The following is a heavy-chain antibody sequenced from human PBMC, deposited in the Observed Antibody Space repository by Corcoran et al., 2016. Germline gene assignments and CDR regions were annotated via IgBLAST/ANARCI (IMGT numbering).Heavy chain of an antibody. CDR3: ARGVYYYDSSGPWGWFDP. CDR1: GGSISSSSYY. J-gene: IGHJ5*02. CDR2: IYYSGST. V-gene: IGHV4-39*07. Sequence: QLQLQESGPGLVKPSETLSLTCTVSGGSISSSSYYWGWIRQPPGKGLEWIGSIYYSGSTYYNPSLKSRVTISVDTSKNRFSLKLSSVTAADTAVYYCARGVYYYDSSGPWGWFDPWGQGTLVTVSS. D-gene: IGHD3-22*01.